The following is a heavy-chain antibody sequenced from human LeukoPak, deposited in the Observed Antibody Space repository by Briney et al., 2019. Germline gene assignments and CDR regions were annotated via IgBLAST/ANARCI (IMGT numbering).Heavy chain of an antibody. Sequence: ATVKVSCKASGYTFTSYYMHWVRQAPGQGLEWMGIINPSGGSTSYAQKFQGRVTMTRDTSTSTVYMELSSLRSEDTAVYYCARVPPAGYYGMDVWGQGTTVTVSS. CDR1: GYTFTSYY. CDR3: ARVPPAGYYGMDV. CDR2: INPSGGST. D-gene: IGHD2-2*01. V-gene: IGHV1-46*01. J-gene: IGHJ6*02.